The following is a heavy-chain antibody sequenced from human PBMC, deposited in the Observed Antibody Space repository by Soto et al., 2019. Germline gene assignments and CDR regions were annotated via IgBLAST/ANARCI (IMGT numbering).Heavy chain of an antibody. CDR2: IYYSGTT. J-gene: IGHJ4*02. CDR1: GGSISSYY. CDR3: ASLYSSGLFYFDY. V-gene: IGHV4-59*08. Sequence: SETLSLTCTVSGGSISSYYWSWIRQPPGKGLEWIGYIYYSGTTNYNPSLKSRDTMSVDTSKSHFSLELSSVTAADTAVYYCASLYSSGLFYFDYWGQGTLVTVSS. D-gene: IGHD6-19*01.